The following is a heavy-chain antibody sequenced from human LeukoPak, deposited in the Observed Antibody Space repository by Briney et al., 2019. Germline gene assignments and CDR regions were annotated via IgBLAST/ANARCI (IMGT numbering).Heavy chain of an antibody. D-gene: IGHD6-25*01. CDR1: GFTFSTYG. J-gene: IGHJ3*01. V-gene: IGHV3-33*01. CDR3: VRAHVAAGLALDL. CDR2: IWYDGRNK. Sequence: PGGSLRLSCAASGFTFSTYGMHWVRQAPGKGLEWVGIIWYDGRNKYYADSVKGRFTISRDNSKNTLYLQMNSLRAEDTAVYYCVRAHVAAGLALDLWGQGTMVTVSS.